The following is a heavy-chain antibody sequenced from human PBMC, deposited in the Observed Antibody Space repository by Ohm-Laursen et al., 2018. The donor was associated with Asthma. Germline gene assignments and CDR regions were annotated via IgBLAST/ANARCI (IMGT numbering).Heavy chain of an antibody. CDR3: ARVGRYCSGGSCSHHGMDV. V-gene: IGHV4-59*01. D-gene: IGHD2-15*01. CDR1: GSSISSYY. J-gene: IGHJ6*02. CDR2: IYYSGST. Sequence: GTLSLTWTVSGSSISSYYWSWIRQPPGKGLEWIGYIYYSGSTNYNPSLKSRVTISVDTSKNQFSLKLSSVTAADTAVYYCARVGRYCSGGSCSHHGMDVWGQGTTVTVSS.